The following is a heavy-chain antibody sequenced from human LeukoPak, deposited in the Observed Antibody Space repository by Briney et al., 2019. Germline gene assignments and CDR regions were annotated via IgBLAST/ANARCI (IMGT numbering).Heavy chain of an antibody. V-gene: IGHV3-23*01. J-gene: IGHJ6*02. Sequence: GGSLRLSCAASGFNFYTYAMSWVRQAPGKGLGCVSVISGSCKTVYYADSVKGRFTISSDNSENTLYLQMTNLRAEDTAIYYCAKVPYSAYGSGRPPFMDVWSQGHTVAVSS. CDR1: GFNFYTYA. CDR2: ISGSCKTV. CDR3: AKVPYSAYGSGRPPFMDV. D-gene: IGHD3-10*01.